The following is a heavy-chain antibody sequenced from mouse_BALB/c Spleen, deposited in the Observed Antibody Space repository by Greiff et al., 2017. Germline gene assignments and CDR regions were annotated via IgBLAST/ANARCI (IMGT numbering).Heavy chain of an antibody. CDR3: ARPTTADWYFDV. J-gene: IGHJ1*01. CDR1: GFTFSSYG. CDR2: ISSGGSYT. D-gene: IGHD1-2*01. Sequence: EVQGVESGGGLVQPGGSLKLSCAASGFTFSSYGMSWVRQTPDKRLEWVATISSGGSYTYYPDSVKGRFTISRDNAKNTLYLQMSSLKSQDTAMYYCARPTTADWYFDVWGAGTTVTVSS. V-gene: IGHV5-6*01.